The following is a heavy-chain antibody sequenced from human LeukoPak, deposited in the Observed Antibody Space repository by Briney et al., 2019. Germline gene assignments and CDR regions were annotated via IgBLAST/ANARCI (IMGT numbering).Heavy chain of an antibody. CDR2: ISSSISYI. CDR1: GFTFTSYS. CDR3: ARDRGYSYGFPPPFDY. V-gene: IGHV3-21*01. Sequence: GGSLRLSCAAAGFTFTSYSMNWVRQAPGKGLEWVSSISSSISYIYYADSVKGRFAISRDNAKNSLYLQMNSLRAEDPAVYFCARDRGYSYGFPPPFDYWGQGTLVTVSS. J-gene: IGHJ4*02. D-gene: IGHD5-18*01.